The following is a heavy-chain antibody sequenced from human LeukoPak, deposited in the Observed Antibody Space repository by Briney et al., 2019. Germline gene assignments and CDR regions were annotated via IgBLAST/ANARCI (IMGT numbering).Heavy chain of an antibody. CDR3: ARAAGGSPAWVNDY. D-gene: IGHD3-16*01. Sequence: PSETLSLTCTVSGGSISSYYWSWIRQPPGKGLEWIGYIYYSGSTNYNPSLKSRVTISVDTSKNQFSLKLSSVTAADTAVYYCARAAGGSPAWVNDYWGQGTLVTVSS. J-gene: IGHJ4*02. V-gene: IGHV4-59*01. CDR2: IYYSGST. CDR1: GGSISSYY.